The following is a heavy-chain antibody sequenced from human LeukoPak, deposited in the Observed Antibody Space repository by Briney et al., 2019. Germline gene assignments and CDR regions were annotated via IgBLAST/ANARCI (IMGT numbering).Heavy chain of an antibody. CDR2: IKSKTDGGTT. Sequence: GGSLRLSCAASGFTFSNAWMSWVRQAPGKGLEWVGRIKSKTDGGTTDYAAPVKGRFTISRDDSKNTLYLQMNSLKTEDTAVYYCTTVGLVQRWLHSQGYYFDYWGQGTPVTVSS. D-gene: IGHD5-12*01. J-gene: IGHJ4*02. V-gene: IGHV3-15*01. CDR3: TTVGLVQRWLHSQGYYFDY. CDR1: GFTFSNAW.